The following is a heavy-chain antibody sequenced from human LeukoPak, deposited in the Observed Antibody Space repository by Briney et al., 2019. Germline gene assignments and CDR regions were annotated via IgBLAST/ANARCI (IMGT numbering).Heavy chain of an antibody. CDR2: SRPNSGGT. CDR1: GYTFGAYY. J-gene: IGHJ4*02. D-gene: IGHD1-14*01. CDR3: AREEALPGDY. Sequence: ASVKVSCKASGYTFGAYYMYWVRQAPGQGLEWMGWSRPNSGGTNYTQKFQGRVTMTTATSTRTAYMELRSLRSDDTAVYYCAREEALPGDYWGQGTLVTVSS. V-gene: IGHV1-2*02.